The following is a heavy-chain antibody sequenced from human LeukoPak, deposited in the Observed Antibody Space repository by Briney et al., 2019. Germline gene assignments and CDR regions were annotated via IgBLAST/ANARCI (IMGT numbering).Heavy chain of an antibody. J-gene: IGHJ5*02. D-gene: IGHD2-2*01. V-gene: IGHV4-34*01. CDR2: INHSGST. CDR3: ARSTAPLSTSWYGTWFDP. CDR1: GGSFSGYY. Sequence: SETLSLTCAVYGGSFSGYYWSWIRQPPGKGLEWIGGINHSGSTNYNPSLKSRVTISVDTSKNQFSLKLSSVTAADTAVYYCARSTAPLSTSWYGTWFDPWGQGTLVTVSS.